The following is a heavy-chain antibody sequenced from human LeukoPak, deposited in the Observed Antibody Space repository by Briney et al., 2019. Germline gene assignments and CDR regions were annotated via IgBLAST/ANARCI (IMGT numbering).Heavy chain of an antibody. CDR3: AREQYSYGHFASYFDY. Sequence: GGSLRLSCAASGFTFSDYYMSWIRQAPGKGLEWVSYISSSGSTIYYADSVKGRFTISRDNAKNSLYLQMNSLRAEDTAVYYCAREQYSYGHFASYFDYWGQGTLVTVSS. V-gene: IGHV3-11*01. CDR1: GFTFSDYY. CDR2: ISSSGSTI. D-gene: IGHD5-18*01. J-gene: IGHJ4*02.